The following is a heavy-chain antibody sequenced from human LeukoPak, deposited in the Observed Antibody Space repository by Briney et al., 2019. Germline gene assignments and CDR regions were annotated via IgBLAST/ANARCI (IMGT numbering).Heavy chain of an antibody. J-gene: IGHJ5*02. CDR3: ARVSDMDWFDP. CDR2: IKQDGSEK. Sequence: PGVSLRLSCAASGFTFSSHWMSWVRQAPGKGLEWVANIKQDGSEKYYVDSVKGRFTISRDNAKNSLYLQMNSLRAEDTAVYYCARVSDMDWFDPWGQGTLVTVSS. CDR1: GFTFSSHW. D-gene: IGHD2-15*01. V-gene: IGHV3-7*03.